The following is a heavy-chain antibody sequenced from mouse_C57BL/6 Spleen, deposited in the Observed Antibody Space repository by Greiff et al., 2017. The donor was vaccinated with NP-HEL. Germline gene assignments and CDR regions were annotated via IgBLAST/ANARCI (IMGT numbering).Heavy chain of an antibody. CDR1: GYTFTDYY. J-gene: IGHJ3*01. CDR2: IGPGSGST. D-gene: IGHD1-1*01. CDR3: SRSYYGSTQAWFAY. Sequence: VQVVESGAELVKPGASVKISCKASGYTFTDYYINWVKQRPGQGLEWIGKIGPGSGSTYYNEKFKGKATLTADKSSSTTYMQLSSLTSDDSAVYFYSRSYYGSTQAWFAYWGQGTLVTVSS. V-gene: IGHV1-77*01.